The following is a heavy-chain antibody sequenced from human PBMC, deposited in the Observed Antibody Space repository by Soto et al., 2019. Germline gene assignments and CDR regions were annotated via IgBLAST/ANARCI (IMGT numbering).Heavy chain of an antibody. CDR1: GYSITAGGYY. CDR3: ARMYSSASGWLHP. D-gene: IGHD3-22*01. CDR2: FYSSGSI. V-gene: IGHV4-39*07. Sequence: ESLSLSCVVSGYSITAGGYYWGWIRHHPGKGLEWIGSFYSSGSIIYNPSLRSRVSISGDTSSNQFYMSLTSVTAADPARYHCARMYSSASGWLHPWGQGTLVTVPS. J-gene: IGHJ5*02.